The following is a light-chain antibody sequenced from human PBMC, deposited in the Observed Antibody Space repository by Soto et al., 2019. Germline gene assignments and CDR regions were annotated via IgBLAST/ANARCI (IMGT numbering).Light chain of an antibody. CDR3: SSYHGSPNL. CDR1: SSDVGGYNY. V-gene: IGLV2-8*01. CDR2: EVN. J-gene: IGLJ1*01. Sequence: QAARTQPPSASGSPGQSVAISCTGTSSDVGGYNYVSWYQQHPGKAPKLMIYEVNKRPSGVPDRFSGSKSGNTASLTVSGLQAEDEADYYRSSYHGSPNLLGTGTKVTV.